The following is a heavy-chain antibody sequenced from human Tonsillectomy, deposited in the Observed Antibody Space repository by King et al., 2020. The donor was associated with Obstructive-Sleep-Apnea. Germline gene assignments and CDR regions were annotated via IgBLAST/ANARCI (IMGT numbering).Heavy chain of an antibody. D-gene: IGHD6-19*01. J-gene: IGHJ4*02. CDR2: IKSKTDGGTT. CDR1: GFTFSNAW. V-gene: IGHV3-15*01. Sequence: VQLVESGGGLVKPGGSLRLSCAASGFTFSNAWMSWVRQAPGKGLEWVGRIKSKTDGGTTDYAAPVKGRFTISRDDSKNTLYLQMNSLKTEDTAVHYCPTDWDRYSSVWYRLDYWGQGTLVTVSS. CDR3: PTDWDRYSSVWYRLDY.